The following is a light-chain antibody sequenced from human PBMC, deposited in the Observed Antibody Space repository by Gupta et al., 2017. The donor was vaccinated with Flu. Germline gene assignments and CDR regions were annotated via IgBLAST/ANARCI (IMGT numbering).Light chain of an antibody. Sequence: DIQLTQPPSSLSASLGDRVTITCQASQDVTNFINWYQQKPGRAPKLMISNTSKLKTGVPSRFSGSGYGTDFIFTISSRQNEDFANYYGQQVETLITFGQGTRLDIK. CDR1: QDVTNF. CDR2: NTS. J-gene: IGKJ5*01. V-gene: IGKV1-33*01. CDR3: QQVETLIT.